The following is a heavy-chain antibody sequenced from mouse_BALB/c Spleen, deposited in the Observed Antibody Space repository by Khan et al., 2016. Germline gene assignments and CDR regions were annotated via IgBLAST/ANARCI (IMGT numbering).Heavy chain of an antibody. D-gene: IGHD1-1*02. J-gene: IGHJ2*01. Sequence: QVQLQQSGAELVKPGTSVKLSCKASGYTFTNYDINWVRQRPEQGLEWIGWIFPGDGSSNYNEKFKGKATLTTDTSSSTAYMQLTRLTSEDSAVYFCARSGGKGDFDYWGQDTTLTVSS. CDR2: IFPGDGSS. CDR1: GYTFTNYD. V-gene: IGHV1-85*01. CDR3: ARSGGKGDFDY.